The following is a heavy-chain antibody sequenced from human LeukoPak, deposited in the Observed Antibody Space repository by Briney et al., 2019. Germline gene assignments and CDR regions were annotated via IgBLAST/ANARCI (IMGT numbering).Heavy chain of an antibody. D-gene: IGHD3-22*01. Sequence: GASVKGSCKASGGTFISYAISWGRQAPGEGHERRGGVIAIFGTANYAQKFQGGVTITADESTRTEYMEMSRLRYGETAVYYCAGSPYYYYSSGYYIVVVYWGQGTLVTVSS. CDR1: GGTFISYA. CDR2: VIAIFGTA. V-gene: IGHV1-69*13. CDR3: AGSPYYYYSSGYYIVVVY. J-gene: IGHJ4*02.